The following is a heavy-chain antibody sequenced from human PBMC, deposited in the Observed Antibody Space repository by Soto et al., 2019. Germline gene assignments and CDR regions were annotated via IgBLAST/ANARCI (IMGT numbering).Heavy chain of an antibody. CDR2: IIPIFGTA. J-gene: IGHJ4*02. V-gene: IGHV1-69*13. D-gene: IGHD5-12*01. CDR3: ARTITWEWPSKPLYYFDY. Sequence: ASVKVSCKASGGNFSSYAISWVRQAPGQGLEWMGGIIPIFGTANYAQKFQGRVTITADESTSTAYMELSSLRSEDTAVYYCARTITWEWPSKPLYYFDYWGQGTLVTVSS. CDR1: GGNFSSYA.